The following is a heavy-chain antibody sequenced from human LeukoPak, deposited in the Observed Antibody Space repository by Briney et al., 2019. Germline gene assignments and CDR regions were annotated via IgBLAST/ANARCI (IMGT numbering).Heavy chain of an antibody. V-gene: IGHV3-30*02. D-gene: IGHD6-13*01. CDR2: IRYDGSNK. J-gene: IGHJ2*01. CDR3: AKDVDSSSWFYGYSDL. Sequence: GGSLRLSCAASGFTFSSYGMHWVRQAPGKGLEWVAFIRYDGSNKYYADSVKGRFTISRDNSKNTLYLQMNTLRVEDTAVYYCAKDVDSSSWFYGYSDLWGRGTLVTVSS. CDR1: GFTFSSYG.